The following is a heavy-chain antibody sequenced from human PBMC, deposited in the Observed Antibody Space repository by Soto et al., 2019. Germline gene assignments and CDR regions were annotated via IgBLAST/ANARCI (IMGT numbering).Heavy chain of an antibody. CDR3: ARDNSGTGYFDY. CDR2: ISYDGSNK. Sequence: VGSLRLSCAASGFIFSSYSMHWVRQAPGKGLEWVAVISYDGSNKYYADSVKGRFTISRDNSKNTLYLQMNSLRAEDTAVYYCARDNSGTGYFDYWGQGTLVTVSS. V-gene: IGHV3-30-3*01. CDR1: GFIFSSYS. J-gene: IGHJ4*02. D-gene: IGHD1-26*01.